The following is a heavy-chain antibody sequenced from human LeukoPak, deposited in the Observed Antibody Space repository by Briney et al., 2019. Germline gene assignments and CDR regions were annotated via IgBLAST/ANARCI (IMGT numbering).Heavy chain of an antibody. D-gene: IGHD3-16*02. J-gene: IGHJ4*02. Sequence: SETLSLTCAVYGGSFSGYYWSWIRQPPGKGLEWIGEINHSGSTNYNPSLKSRVTISVDTSKNQFSLKLSSVTAAETAVYYCARHLMITFGGVIVIRGPEFDYWGQGTLVTVSS. CDR3: ARHLMITFGGVIVIRGPEFDY. CDR2: INHSGST. CDR1: GGSFSGYY. V-gene: IGHV4-34*01.